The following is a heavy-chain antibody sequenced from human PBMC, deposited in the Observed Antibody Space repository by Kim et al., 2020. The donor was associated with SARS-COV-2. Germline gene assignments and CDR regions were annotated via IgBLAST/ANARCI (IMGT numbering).Heavy chain of an antibody. D-gene: IGHD5-18*01. CDR1: GFTFSSYW. Sequence: VGSLRLSCAASGFTFSSYWMNWVRQAPGKGLEWVANIKKDGSEKYYVDSVKGRFTISRDNAKNSLYLQMNSLRAEDTAVYYCARIVGYRYGYLDYWGQGTLVTVPS. J-gene: IGHJ4*02. CDR2: IKKDGSEK. CDR3: ARIVGYRYGYLDY. V-gene: IGHV3-7*01.